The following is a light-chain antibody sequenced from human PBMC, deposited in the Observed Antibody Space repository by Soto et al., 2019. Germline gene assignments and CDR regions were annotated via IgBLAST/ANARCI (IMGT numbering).Light chain of an antibody. V-gene: IGKV3-15*01. CDR2: GAS. J-gene: IGKJ3*01. Sequence: ETVMTQSPATLSVSPGERATLSCRASLSVGSNLAWYQQRPGQAPRLLIYGASTRATGIPVRFSGSGSGKEFTLTISSLQSEDFGVYYCQQYNKWPLFTFGPGTRVDMK. CDR1: LSVGSN. CDR3: QQYNKWPLFT.